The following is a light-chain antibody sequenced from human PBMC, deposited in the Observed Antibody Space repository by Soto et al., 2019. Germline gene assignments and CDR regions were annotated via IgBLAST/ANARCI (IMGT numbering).Light chain of an antibody. V-gene: IGKV1-39*01. CDR1: QSISSY. CDR3: QQSYSTPRVT. Sequence: DIQMTQSPSSLSASVGDRVTITCRASQSISSYLNWYQQKPGKAPKLLIYAASSLQSGGPSRFSGSASGTDFTLTISSLQPEDFATYYCQQSYSTPRVTFGGVTKVEIK. CDR2: AAS. J-gene: IGKJ4*01.